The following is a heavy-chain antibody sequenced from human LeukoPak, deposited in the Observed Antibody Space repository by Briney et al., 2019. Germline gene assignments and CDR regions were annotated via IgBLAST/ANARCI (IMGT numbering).Heavy chain of an antibody. V-gene: IGHV4-59*01. Sequence: SETLSLTCTVSGVSISSYYWSWIRQPPGKGLEWIGYIYYSGSTNYNPSLKSRVTISVDTSKNQFSLKLSSVTAADTAVYYCARDGGGFDPWGQGTLVTVSS. CDR2: IYYSGST. CDR3: ARDGGGFDP. CDR1: GVSISSYY. J-gene: IGHJ5*02. D-gene: IGHD3-16*01.